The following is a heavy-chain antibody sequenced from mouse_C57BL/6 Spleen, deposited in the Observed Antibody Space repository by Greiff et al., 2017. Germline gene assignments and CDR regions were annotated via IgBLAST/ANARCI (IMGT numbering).Heavy chain of an antibody. Sequence: EVQLQQSGAELVKPGASVKLSCTASGFNIKDYYMHWVKQRTEQGLEWIGRIDPEDGETKYAPKFQGKATLTADTSSNTAYLQLSSLTSEDTAVYYCSRSPGSAGYFDYWGQGTTLTVSS. V-gene: IGHV14-2*01. CDR1: GFNIKDYY. D-gene: IGHD6-1*01. CDR3: SRSPGSAGYFDY. CDR2: IDPEDGET. J-gene: IGHJ2*01.